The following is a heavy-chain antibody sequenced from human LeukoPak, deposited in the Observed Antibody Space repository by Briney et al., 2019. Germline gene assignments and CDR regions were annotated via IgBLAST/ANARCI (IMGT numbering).Heavy chain of an antibody. V-gene: IGHV4-59*01. CDR3: ARDRRKGEAFDI. Sequence: SETLSLTCTVSGGSISSYYWSWIRQPPGKGLEWIGYIYYSGSTNYNPSLKSRVTISVDTSKDQFSLKLSSVTAADSAVYYCARDRRKGEAFDIWGQGTMVTVSS. CDR1: GGSISSYY. J-gene: IGHJ3*02. CDR2: IYYSGST. D-gene: IGHD3-16*01.